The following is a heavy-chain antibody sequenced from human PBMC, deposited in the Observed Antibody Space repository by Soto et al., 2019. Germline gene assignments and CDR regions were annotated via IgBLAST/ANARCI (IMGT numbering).Heavy chain of an antibody. D-gene: IGHD4-17*01. CDR1: GYRFTNFA. CDR3: ATATTVATGWYFDL. J-gene: IGHJ2*01. CDR2: INAVNGNT. V-gene: IGHV1-3*01. Sequence: QVQLVQSGAEVKKTGSSVKGSCKASGYRFTNFALHWVRQAPGQRLEWVGRINAVNGNTKYSEKFQDRVTIMRETSANTAYLELTSLRAEDTAVYYCATATTVATGWYFDLWGRGTLVTVSS.